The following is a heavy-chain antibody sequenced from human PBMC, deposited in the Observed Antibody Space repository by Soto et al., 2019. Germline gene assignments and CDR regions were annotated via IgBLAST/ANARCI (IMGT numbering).Heavy chain of an antibody. V-gene: IGHV3-7*01. CDR3: VCGGNYFVY. CDR1: GFTFSTHW. J-gene: IGHJ4*02. CDR2: IDQDGSER. Sequence: EVQLVESGGGLVQPGGSLRLSCAASGFTFSTHWMTWVRQPPGKGLEWVANIDQDGSERYYVDSVRGRFTISRDNAKNSLYLQMNSPRAEDTALYYGVCGGNYFVYWGQGTLVTVSP. D-gene: IGHD3-16*01.